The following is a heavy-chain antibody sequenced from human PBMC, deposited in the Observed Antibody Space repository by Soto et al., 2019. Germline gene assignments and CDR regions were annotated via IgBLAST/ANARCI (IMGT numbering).Heavy chain of an antibody. CDR1: GGSISSYY. D-gene: IGHD2-21*02. V-gene: IGHV4-59*01. Sequence: PSETLSLTCTVSGGSISSYYWSWIRQPPGKGLEWIGYIDYSGSTNYNPSLKSRVTISVDTSKNQFSLKLSSVTAADTAVYYCARDLWGYCGTDCYPLDVWGKGTTVTVSS. CDR3: ARDLWGYCGTDCYPLDV. J-gene: IGHJ6*04. CDR2: IDYSGST.